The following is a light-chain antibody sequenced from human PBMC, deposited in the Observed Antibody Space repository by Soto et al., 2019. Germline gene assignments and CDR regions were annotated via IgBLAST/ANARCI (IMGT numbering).Light chain of an antibody. V-gene: IGLV2-14*01. J-gene: IGLJ3*02. Sequence: QSVLTQPASVSGSPGQSITISCTGTSSDVGGYNYVSWYQQHPGKAPKLMIYEVSNRPSGVSNRFSGSKSGNTASLTISGLQAEDEADYYCSSYTSSSPGVFGEGTKQTVL. CDR1: SSDVGGYNY. CDR3: SSYTSSSPGV. CDR2: EVS.